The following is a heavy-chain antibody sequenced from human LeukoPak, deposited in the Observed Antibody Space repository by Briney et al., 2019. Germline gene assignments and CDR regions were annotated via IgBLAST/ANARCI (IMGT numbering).Heavy chain of an antibody. D-gene: IGHD6-19*01. V-gene: IGHV4-39*01. Sequence: SETLSLTCTVSGGSISSPIYFWGWIRQPPGKGLEWIGSFYQSGNTYYNPSLENRLTVSADTSRNKISLKINSVTATDTAVYYCARAIYSSGWFFDYWGRGTLVTVAS. CDR2: FYQSGNT. J-gene: IGHJ4*02. CDR3: ARAIYSSGWFFDY. CDR1: GGSISSPIYF.